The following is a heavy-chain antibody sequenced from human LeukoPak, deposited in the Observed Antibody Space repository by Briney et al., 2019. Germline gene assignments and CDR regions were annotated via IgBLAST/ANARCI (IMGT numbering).Heavy chain of an antibody. V-gene: IGHV3-23*01. D-gene: IGHD2-21*01. CDR3: AKALRETHRPVYSYYYMDV. CDR1: GFTFDDYA. J-gene: IGHJ6*03. CDR2: ISGRGGIT. Sequence: PGGSLRLSCAASGFTFDDYAMHWVRQAPGKGLEWVSTISGRGGITYYADSVKGRFTISRDNSKNTVFLQMNSLRVDDTAVYYCAKALRETHRPVYSYYYMDVWGKGTTVTVSS.